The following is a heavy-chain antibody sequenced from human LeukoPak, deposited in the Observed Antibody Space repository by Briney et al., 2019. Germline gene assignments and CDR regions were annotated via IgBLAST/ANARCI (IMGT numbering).Heavy chain of an antibody. D-gene: IGHD3-3*01. J-gene: IGHJ4*02. CDR2: IRSKAYGGTT. Sequence: PGESLRLSCGASGFSFSSSDMHWVRQAPGKGLEWVGFIRSKAYGGTTEYAASVKGRFTFSRDDSKSIAYLQMNSLKTEDTAVYYCTRDYGFWSGYYPHWGQGTLVTVSS. V-gene: IGHV3-49*04. CDR3: TRDYGFWSGYYPH. CDR1: GFSFSSSD.